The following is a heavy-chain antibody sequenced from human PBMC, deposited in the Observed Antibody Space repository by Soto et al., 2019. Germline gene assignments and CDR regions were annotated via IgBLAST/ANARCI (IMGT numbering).Heavy chain of an antibody. D-gene: IGHD2-15*01. CDR1: EDSVSSNVAC. J-gene: IGHJ6*02. CDR3: ARVNCSGGTCLDGLDV. V-gene: IGHV6-1*01. CDR2: TYYRSKCFL. Sequence: SQTLSLTGFISEDSVSSNVACWNWIRQSPSIGLEWLGRTYYRSKCFLDYAASVQSRMTINPDTSRNQFSLQLNSVTPEDTAVYYCARVNCSGGTCLDGLDVWGQGTTVTVSS.